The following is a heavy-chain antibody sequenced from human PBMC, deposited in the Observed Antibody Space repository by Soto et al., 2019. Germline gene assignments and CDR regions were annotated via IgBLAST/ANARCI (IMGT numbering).Heavy chain of an antibody. V-gene: IGHV3-9*01. D-gene: IGHD6-6*01. CDR2: ISWNSGSI. J-gene: IGHJ4*02. CDR3: AKDRYGRIAVRFDY. Sequence: EVQLVESGGGLVQPGRSLRLSCAASGFTFDDYAMHWVRQAPGKGLEWVSGISWNSGSIGYADSVKGRFTISRDNAKNSLYLQMNSLRAEDTALYYCAKDRYGRIAVRFDYWGQGTLVTVSS. CDR1: GFTFDDYA.